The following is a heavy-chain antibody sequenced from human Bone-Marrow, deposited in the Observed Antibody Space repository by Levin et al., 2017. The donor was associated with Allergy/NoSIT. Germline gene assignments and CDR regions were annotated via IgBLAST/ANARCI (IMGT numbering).Heavy chain of an antibody. CDR2: ISSSSSYI. D-gene: IGHD4-11*01. Sequence: GGSLRLSCAASGFTFSSYSMNWVRQAPGKGLEWVSSISSSSSYIYYADSVKGRFTISRDNAKNSLYLQMNSLRAEDTAVYYCAMTTVTTRIYNWFDPWGQGTLVTVSS. CDR3: AMTTVTTRIYNWFDP. J-gene: IGHJ5*02. V-gene: IGHV3-21*01. CDR1: GFTFSSYS.